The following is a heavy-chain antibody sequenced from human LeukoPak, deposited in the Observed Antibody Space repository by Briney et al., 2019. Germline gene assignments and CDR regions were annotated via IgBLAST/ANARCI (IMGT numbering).Heavy chain of an antibody. CDR3: ARTARVFDH. J-gene: IGHJ4*02. CDR1: DDSINTYY. V-gene: IGHV4-4*08. D-gene: IGHD2-21*02. Sequence: PSETLSLTCTVSDDSINTYYWSWIRQPPGKALECIGYIYRSGNTNSNPSHKSRVTMSLDTSNRQFSLQLRSVTAADTAVYFCARTARVFDHWGQGLLVTVSS. CDR2: IYRSGNT.